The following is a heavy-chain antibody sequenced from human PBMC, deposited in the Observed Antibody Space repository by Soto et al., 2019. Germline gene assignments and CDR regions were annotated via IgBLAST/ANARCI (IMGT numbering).Heavy chain of an antibody. Sequence: QVQLQESGPGLVKPSETLSLTCTVSGGSISSYYWSWIRQPPGKGLEWIRYIYYSGSTNYNPSLKSRVTISVDTSKNQFSLKLSSVTAADTAVYYCARGDYGDRTYYFDYWGQGTLVTVSS. CDR3: ARGDYGDRTYYFDY. V-gene: IGHV4-59*01. J-gene: IGHJ4*02. D-gene: IGHD4-17*01. CDR1: GGSISSYY. CDR2: IYYSGST.